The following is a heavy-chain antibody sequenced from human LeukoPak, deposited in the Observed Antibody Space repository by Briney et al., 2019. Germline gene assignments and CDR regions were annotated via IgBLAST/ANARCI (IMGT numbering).Heavy chain of an antibody. CDR1: GFTFSSYG. CDR3: AKSLGIVVVTANFDY. CDR2: LSGSGGRT. J-gene: IGHJ4*02. Sequence: GGSLRLSCEASGFTFSSYGMTWVRQAPGKGLEWVAALSGSGGRTYYADSVKGRFTISRDNSKNTVYLQMSSPRAEDTAIYYCAKSLGIVVVTANFDYWGQGTLVSVSS. D-gene: IGHD2-21*02. V-gene: IGHV3-23*01.